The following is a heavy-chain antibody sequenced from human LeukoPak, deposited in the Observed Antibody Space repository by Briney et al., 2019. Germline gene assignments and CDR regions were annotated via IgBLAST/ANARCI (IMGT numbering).Heavy chain of an antibody. D-gene: IGHD2-2*01. CDR2: IYSGSST. Sequence: GGSLRLSCAASGFTVISNYMSWVRQAPGKGLEWVSGIYSGSSTYYADSVKGRFTISRDNSKNTLYLQMNSLRAEDTALYYCARVPDAMLGYFDYWGQGTLVTVSS. CDR3: ARVPDAMLGYFDY. CDR1: GFTVISNY. J-gene: IGHJ4*02. V-gene: IGHV3-53*01.